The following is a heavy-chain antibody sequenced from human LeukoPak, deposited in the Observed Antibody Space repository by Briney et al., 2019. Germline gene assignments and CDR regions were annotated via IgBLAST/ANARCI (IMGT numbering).Heavy chain of an antibody. CDR1: GGSISSHY. V-gene: IGHV4-59*11. J-gene: IGHJ4*02. CDR2: IYYSGST. CDR3: ARAEFHFDY. Sequence: SETLSLTWTVSGGSISSHYWSWIRQPPGKGLEWIGYIYYSGSTNYNPSLKSRVTISVDTSKNQFSLKLSSVTAADTAVYYCARAEFHFDYWGQGTLVTVSS.